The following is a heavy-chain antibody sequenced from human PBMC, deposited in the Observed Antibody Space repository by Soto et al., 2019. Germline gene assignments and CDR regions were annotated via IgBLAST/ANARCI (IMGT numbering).Heavy chain of an antibody. CDR3: ARYFCGGDCYPDY. CDR1: GYTFTSYG. Sequence: ASVKVSCKASGYTFTSYGISWVRQAPGQGLEWMGWISAYNGNTNYAQELQGRVTMTTDTSTSAAYMELRSLSSDDTAVYYCARYFCGGDCYPDYWGLGTLVTVSS. J-gene: IGHJ4*02. D-gene: IGHD2-21*01. CDR2: ISAYNGNT. V-gene: IGHV1-18*01.